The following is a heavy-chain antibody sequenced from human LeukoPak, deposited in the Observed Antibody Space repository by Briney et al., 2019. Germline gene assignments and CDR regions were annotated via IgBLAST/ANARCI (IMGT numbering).Heavy chain of an antibody. CDR3: ATQQLARDYYYYYGMDV. V-gene: IGHV3-23*01. CDR1: GFTFSSYA. D-gene: IGHD6-13*01. J-gene: IGHJ6*02. CDR2: ISGSGGST. Sequence: GGSLRLSCAASGFTFSSYAMSWVRQAPGKELEWVSAISGSGGSTYYADSVKGRFTISRDNSKNTLYLQMNSLRAEDTAVYYCATQQLARDYYYYYGMDVWGQGTTVTVSS.